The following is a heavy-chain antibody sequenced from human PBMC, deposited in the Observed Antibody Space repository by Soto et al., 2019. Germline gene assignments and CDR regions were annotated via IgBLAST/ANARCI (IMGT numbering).Heavy chain of an antibody. D-gene: IGHD3-10*01. V-gene: IGHV6-1*01. J-gene: IGHJ5*02. Sequence: SQSLSLTCAISGDSVSSYSAAWNWIRQSPSGGLEWLGRTYYRSRFFSDYAESVKSRIIINPDTSKNQFSLQLKSVTPEDTAVYYCVRDRYSSSGWFDPWGQGTPVTVSS. CDR3: VRDRYSSSGWFDP. CDR1: GDSVSSYSAA. CDR2: TYYRSRFFS.